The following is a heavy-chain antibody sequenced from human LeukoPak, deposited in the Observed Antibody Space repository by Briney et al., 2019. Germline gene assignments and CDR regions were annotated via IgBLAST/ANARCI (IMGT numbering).Heavy chain of an antibody. V-gene: IGHV5-51*01. CDR1: GYTFSNFW. CDR3: ARQAIEGATKSNFDY. Sequence: GESLKISCQGSGYTFSNFWIAWVRQMPGKGLEWMGIIYPGDSDIRYSPSFQGQVTISADKSRSVAYLQWSGLKASDSAMYYCARQAIEGATKSNFDYWGQGTLVTVSS. D-gene: IGHD1-26*01. J-gene: IGHJ4*02. CDR2: IYPGDSDI.